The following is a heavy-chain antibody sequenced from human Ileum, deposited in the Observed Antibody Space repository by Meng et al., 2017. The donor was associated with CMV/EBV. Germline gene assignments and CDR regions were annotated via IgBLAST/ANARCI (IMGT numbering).Heavy chain of an antibody. J-gene: IGHJ5*02. CDR2: IRNDGRNE. D-gene: IGHD2-2*03. V-gene: IGHV3-30*02. Sequence: RFGMPWVRQAQGKGLEWVAFIRNDGRNEYYADSVKGRFTISRDNSKSTLFLQMNSLRPEDSAVYYCAQGGYCSDTTCYNLGWFAPWGQGTLVTVSS. CDR3: AQGGYCSDTTCYNLGWFAP. CDR1: RFG.